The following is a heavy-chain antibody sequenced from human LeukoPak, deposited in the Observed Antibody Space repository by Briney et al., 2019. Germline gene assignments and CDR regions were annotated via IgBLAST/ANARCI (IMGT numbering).Heavy chain of an antibody. CDR1: GGTFSSYA. Sequence: SVKVSCKASGGTFSSYAISWVRQAPGQGLEWMGRIIPILGIANYAQKFQGRVTITADKSTSTAYMELSSLRSEDTAVYYCATFRSSGNDGGDYWGQGTLVTVSS. CDR2: IIPILGIA. CDR3: ATFRSSGNDGGDY. D-gene: IGHD5-12*01. J-gene: IGHJ4*02. V-gene: IGHV1-69*04.